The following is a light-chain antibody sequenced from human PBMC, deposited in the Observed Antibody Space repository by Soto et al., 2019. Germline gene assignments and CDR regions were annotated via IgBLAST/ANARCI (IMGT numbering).Light chain of an antibody. V-gene: IGLV2-8*01. Sequence: QSALTQPPSASGSPGQSVTISCTGTSSDVGGYNYVSWYQQHPGKAPKLMIYEVSKRPSGVPDRFSGSKSGNTASLTVSGLQAEDEADYYCSSYASSNTVVVGGGTKVTVL. CDR3: SSYASSNTVV. J-gene: IGLJ2*01. CDR1: SSDVGGYNY. CDR2: EVS.